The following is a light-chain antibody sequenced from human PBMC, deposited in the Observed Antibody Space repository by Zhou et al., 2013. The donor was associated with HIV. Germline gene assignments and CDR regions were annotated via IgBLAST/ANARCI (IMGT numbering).Light chain of an antibody. CDR1: EDIDKW. Sequence: DIQMTQSPSTLSASVGDSVTITCRASEDIDKWLAWYQQRPGKAPKLLVYKASSLETGVPSRFRGSGSGTDFSLTISGLQPDDRSTFYCQHYHTSPYTFGQGTKLEIK. V-gene: IGKV1-5*03. CDR2: KAS. CDR3: QHYHTSPYT. J-gene: IGKJ2*01.